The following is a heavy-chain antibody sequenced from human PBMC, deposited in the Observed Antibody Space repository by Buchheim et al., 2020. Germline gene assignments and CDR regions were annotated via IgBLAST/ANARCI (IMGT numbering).Heavy chain of an antibody. Sequence: QVQLVQSGAEVKKPGASVKVSCKASGYTFTSYYMHWVRQAPGQGLEWMGIINPSGGSTSYAQKFQGRVTMTRDTSTSTVYMELSSLRSEDTAVYYCARDVTMVRGVISGWFDPWGQGTL. J-gene: IGHJ5*02. V-gene: IGHV1-46*03. CDR3: ARDVTMVRGVISGWFDP. CDR1: GYTFTSYY. D-gene: IGHD3-10*01. CDR2: INPSGGST.